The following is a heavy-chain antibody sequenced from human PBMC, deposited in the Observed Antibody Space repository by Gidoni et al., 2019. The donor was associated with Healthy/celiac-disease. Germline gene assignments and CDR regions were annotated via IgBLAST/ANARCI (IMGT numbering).Heavy chain of an antibody. CDR3: ARGKRKAMVDY. Sequence: QVQLQESGPGLVKPSQTLSLTCTVSGGSISSGGYYWSWIRQHPGKGLEWIGYIYSSGITYYNPSLKSRVTISVDTSKNQFSLKLSSVTAADTAVYYCARGKRKAMVDYWGQGTLVTVSS. CDR1: GGSISSGGYY. D-gene: IGHD5-18*01. J-gene: IGHJ4*02. CDR2: IYSSGIT. V-gene: IGHV4-31*03.